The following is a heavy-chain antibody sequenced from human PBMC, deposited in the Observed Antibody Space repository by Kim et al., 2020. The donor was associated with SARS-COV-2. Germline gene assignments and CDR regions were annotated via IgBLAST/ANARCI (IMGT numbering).Heavy chain of an antibody. CDR2: IYYSGST. D-gene: IGHD3-10*01. Sequence: SETLSLTCTVSGGSISSYYWSWIRQPPGKGLEWIGYIYYSGSTNYNPSLKSRVTISVDTSKNQFSLKLSSVTAADTAVYYCARLPMVRGVNNWFDPWGQGTLVTVSS. CDR3: ARLPMVRGVNNWFDP. V-gene: IGHV4-59*01. J-gene: IGHJ5*02. CDR1: GGSISSYY.